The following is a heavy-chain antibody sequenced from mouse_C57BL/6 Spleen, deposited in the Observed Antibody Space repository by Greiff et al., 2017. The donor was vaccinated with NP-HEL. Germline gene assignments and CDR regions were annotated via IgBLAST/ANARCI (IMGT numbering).Heavy chain of an antibody. Sequence: EVHLVESEGGLVQPGSSMKLSCTASGFTFSDYYMAWVRQVPEKGLEWVANINYDGSSTYYLDSLKSRFIISRDNAKNILYLQMSSLKSEDTATYYCARDGYYSNYGGAMDYWGQGTSVTVSS. D-gene: IGHD2-5*01. CDR1: GFTFSDYY. V-gene: IGHV5-16*01. CDR2: INYDGSST. CDR3: ARDGYYSNYGGAMDY. J-gene: IGHJ4*01.